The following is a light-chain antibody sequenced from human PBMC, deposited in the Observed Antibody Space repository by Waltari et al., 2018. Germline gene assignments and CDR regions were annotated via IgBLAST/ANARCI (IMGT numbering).Light chain of an antibody. Sequence: DIVMTQSPDSLAVSMGARATIHCKSSQSVLSSSNNKNYLAWFHQRPGQPPKLLIYWASTRESGVPDRFSGSGSGTDFALTISSLQAEDVAVYYCQQYYNYPYTFGQGTKLEIK. CDR1: QSVLSSSNNKNY. CDR3: QQYYNYPYT. CDR2: WAS. J-gene: IGKJ2*01. V-gene: IGKV4-1*01.